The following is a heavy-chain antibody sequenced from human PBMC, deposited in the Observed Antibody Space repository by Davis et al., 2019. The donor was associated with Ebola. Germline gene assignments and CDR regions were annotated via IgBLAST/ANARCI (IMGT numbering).Heavy chain of an antibody. V-gene: IGHV3-23*01. CDR2: ISGSGGST. CDR3: AKDRLGYCSGGSCYSGGGDWFDP. CDR1: GFTVSSNY. J-gene: IGHJ5*02. D-gene: IGHD2-15*01. Sequence: PGGSLRLSCAASGFTVSSNYITWVRQAPGKGLEWVSAISGSGGSTYYADSVKGRFTISRDNSKNTLYLQMNSLRAEDTAVYYCAKDRLGYCSGGSCYSGGGDWFDPWGQGTLVTVSS.